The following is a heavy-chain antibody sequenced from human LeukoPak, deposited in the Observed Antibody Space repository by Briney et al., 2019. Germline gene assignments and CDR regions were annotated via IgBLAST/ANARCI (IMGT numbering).Heavy chain of an antibody. CDR2: IYPGDSDT. CDR3: ARYNYYGSGSYYKDPPYYFDY. CDR1: GYPFTSYW. J-gene: IGHJ4*02. V-gene: IGHV5-51*01. Sequence: GESLKISCKGSGYPFTSYWIGWVRQLPGKGLEWMGIIYPGDSDTRYSPSFQGQVTISADKSISTAYLQWSSLKASDTAMYYCARYNYYGSGSYYKDPPYYFDYWGQGTLVTVSS. D-gene: IGHD3-10*01.